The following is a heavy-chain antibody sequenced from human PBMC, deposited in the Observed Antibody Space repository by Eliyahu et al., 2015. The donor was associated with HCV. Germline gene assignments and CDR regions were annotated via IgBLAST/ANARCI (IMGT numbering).Heavy chain of an antibody. D-gene: IGHD3-3*01. J-gene: IGHJ6*02. CDR3: ARDLGFFHDFWSGYGVFYYYYGMDV. CDR1: GFTFXXYW. Sequence: EVQLVESXGGLVQPGGSLRLSCAASGFTFXXYWXXXXXQXPGKGLVWVSRINSDGSSTSYADSVKGRFTISRDNAKNTLYLQMNSLRAEDTAVYYCARDLGFFHDFWSGYGVFYYYYGMDVWGQGTTVTVSS. V-gene: IGHV3-74*01. CDR2: INSDGSST.